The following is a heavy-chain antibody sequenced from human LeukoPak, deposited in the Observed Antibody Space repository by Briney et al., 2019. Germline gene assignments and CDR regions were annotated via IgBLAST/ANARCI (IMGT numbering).Heavy chain of an antibody. CDR1: GYTFTGYY. D-gene: IGHD3-3*01. CDR2: INPNSGGT. J-gene: IGHJ3*02. V-gene: IGHV1-2*02. CDR3: AADRSPQVLRFLEWLVPDAFDI. Sequence: ASVKVSCKASGYTFTGYYMHWVRQAPGQGLEWMGWINPNSGGTNYAQKFQGRVTMTRDTSISTAYMELSRLRSEDTAVYYCAADRSPQVLRFLEWLVPDAFDIWGQGTMVTVSS.